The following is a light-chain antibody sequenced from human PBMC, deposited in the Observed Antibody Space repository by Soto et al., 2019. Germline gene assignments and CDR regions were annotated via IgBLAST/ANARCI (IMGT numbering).Light chain of an antibody. J-gene: IGKJ5*01. Sequence: EILLTQSPENLCLSPGERATLSCRASESVTSSHIAWYQQKPGQAPRLLIYSASSRATGIPDRFSGSGSGTDFTLTISTLEPEDFAVYYCQYYGSTRNTFGQGTRLEIK. V-gene: IGKV3-20*01. CDR3: QYYGSTRNT. CDR1: ESVTSSH. CDR2: SAS.